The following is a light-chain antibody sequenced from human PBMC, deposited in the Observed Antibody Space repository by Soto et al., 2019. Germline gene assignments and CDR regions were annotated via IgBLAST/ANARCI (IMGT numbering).Light chain of an antibody. J-gene: IGKJ4*01. CDR2: GAS. CDR3: QQYNNWPLT. Sequence: EIVMTQSPATLSVSPGERATLSCRASPSVSSNLAWYLQKPGQAPRLLMYGASTRATGIPARFSGSGSGTEFTLTISSLQSEDFAVYYCQQYNNWPLTFGGGTKVEIK. CDR1: PSVSSN. V-gene: IGKV3-15*01.